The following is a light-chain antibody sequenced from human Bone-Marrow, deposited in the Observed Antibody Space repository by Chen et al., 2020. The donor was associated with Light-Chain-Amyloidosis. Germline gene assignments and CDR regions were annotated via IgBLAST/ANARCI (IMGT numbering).Light chain of an antibody. Sequence: SYVLTQPSTLSMAPGQTATITCGGNNRRSTSVHWYQQTPGNAPLLVVYDASDRPSVIPGRLSGSNAGNTATLTSSRVEAGDDADYYCQVWDRSSDRPVFGGGTKLTVL. CDR3: QVWDRSSDRPV. CDR2: DAS. V-gene: IGLV3-21*02. J-gene: IGLJ3*02. CDR1: NRRSTS.